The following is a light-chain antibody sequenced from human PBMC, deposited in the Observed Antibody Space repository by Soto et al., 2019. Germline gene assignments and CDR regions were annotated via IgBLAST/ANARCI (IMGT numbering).Light chain of an antibody. J-gene: IGKJ1*01. V-gene: IGKV3-20*01. Sequence: EIVLTQSPDTLSLSPGERATLSCRASQSGSSSYLAWYQQRPGQPPRLLIYGVFTRADDIPDRFSGSGSGTDFTLTISSLQPEDFAVYSCQHYGYPQWTFGQGTKVEI. CDR2: GVF. CDR1: QSGSSSY. CDR3: QHYGYPQWT.